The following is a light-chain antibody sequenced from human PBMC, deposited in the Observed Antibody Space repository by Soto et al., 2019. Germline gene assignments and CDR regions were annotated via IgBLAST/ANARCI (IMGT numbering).Light chain of an antibody. CDR1: QDIRGA. V-gene: IGKV1-13*02. CDR3: QQFNIYPIT. J-gene: IGKJ5*01. CDR2: DVS. Sequence: AIPVTQSPSSLSASVGDRATITCRASQDIRGALAWYQQKPGKAPKLLIYDVSTVQSGVPSRFSGRRSGTEFTLTITSLQPEDFATYYCQQFNIYPITFGQGTRLDI.